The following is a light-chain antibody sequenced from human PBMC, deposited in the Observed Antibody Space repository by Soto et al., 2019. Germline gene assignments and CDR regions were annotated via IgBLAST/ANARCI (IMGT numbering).Light chain of an antibody. Sequence: MTHSASTLSAYVKDRVTITCQASQDIKNYLNWYQQKSGKAPKLLIYDASDLETGVPSRFSGSESGTDFTFTINSLQPEDIATYYCQQYDNLPLTFGGGTKVDIK. CDR1: QDIKNY. J-gene: IGKJ4*01. CDR3: QQYDNLPLT. V-gene: IGKV1-33*01. CDR2: DAS.